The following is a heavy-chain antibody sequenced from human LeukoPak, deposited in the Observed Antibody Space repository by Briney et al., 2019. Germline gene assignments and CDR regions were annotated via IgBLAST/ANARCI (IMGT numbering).Heavy chain of an antibody. J-gene: IGHJ4*02. D-gene: IGHD3-16*01. V-gene: IGHV3-74*01. CDR3: ARDVWGDRDSYFDY. CDR1: GFTFSSYW. CDR2: INNDGRST. Sequence: GGSLRLSCAASGFTFSSYWMHWVRQAPRQELEWISRINNDGRSTSYGDSVKGRFTMSRDNAKNTLELQMNSLRAEDTAVYFCARDVWGDRDSYFDYWGQGTQVTVSS.